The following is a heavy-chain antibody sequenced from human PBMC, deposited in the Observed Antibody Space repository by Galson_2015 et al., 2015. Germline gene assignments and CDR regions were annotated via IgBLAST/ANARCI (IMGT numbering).Heavy chain of an antibody. CDR1: GFTFSSYS. J-gene: IGHJ3*02. D-gene: IGHD4-23*01. Sequence: SLRLSCAASGFTFSSYSMNWVRQAPGKGLEWVSSISSSSSYIYYADSVKGRFTISRDNAKNSLYLQMNSLRAEDTAVYYCASVEASVGPGAFDIWGQGTMVTVSS. CDR2: ISSSSSYI. CDR3: ASVEASVGPGAFDI. V-gene: IGHV3-21*01.